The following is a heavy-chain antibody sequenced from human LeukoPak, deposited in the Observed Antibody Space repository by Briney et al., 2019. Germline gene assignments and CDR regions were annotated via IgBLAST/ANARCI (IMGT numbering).Heavy chain of an antibody. CDR1: GGSISTYY. Sequence: SETLSLTCTVSGGSISTYYWNWIRQPPGKGLEGIGYIDYNGSTNYNPSLKSRVTISLDTSKNQFSLKLRSVTAADTAVYFCARDGRTSVTIAFDVWGQGTIVTVSS. V-gene: IGHV4-59*12. CDR2: IDYNGST. D-gene: IGHD4-17*01. J-gene: IGHJ3*01. CDR3: ARDGRTSVTIAFDV.